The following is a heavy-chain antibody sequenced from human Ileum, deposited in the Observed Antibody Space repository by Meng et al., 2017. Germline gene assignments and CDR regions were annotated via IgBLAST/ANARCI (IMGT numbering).Heavy chain of an antibody. D-gene: IGHD6-13*01. CDR1: GFTFSCYA. CDR2: ICLTGGNT. CDR3: ANPGGSSWYGCFFDS. V-gene: IGHV3-23*01. Sequence: GGSLRLSCAASGFTFSCYAMTWVRQAPGKGLEWVAYICLTGGNTFYADSVKGRFTISRDDSKDTLYLQLSTLRAEDTAIYYCANPGGSSWYGCFFDSWGHGTQVTVSS. J-gene: IGHJ4*01.